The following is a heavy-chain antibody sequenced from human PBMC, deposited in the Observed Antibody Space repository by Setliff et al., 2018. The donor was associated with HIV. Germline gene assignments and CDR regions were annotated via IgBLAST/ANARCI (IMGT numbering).Heavy chain of an antibody. CDR1: GAPISSYY. CDR2: IYNSGYS. V-gene: IGHV4-59*01. CDR3: ARHICGTTACYAVDV. J-gene: IGHJ3*01. D-gene: IGHD2-2*01. Sequence: SETLSLTCKVSGAPISSYYWNWIRQPPGKGLEWIGYIYNSGYSNSKPSLKSRVTISLDTSKNQFSLKLSSVTAADTAVYYCARHICGTTACYAVDVWGPGTMVTVSS.